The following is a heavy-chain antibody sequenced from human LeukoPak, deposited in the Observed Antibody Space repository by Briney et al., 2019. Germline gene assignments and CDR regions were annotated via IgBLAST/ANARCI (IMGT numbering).Heavy chain of an antibody. V-gene: IGHV4-61*02. CDR3: ASTDTNGGAFDI. D-gene: IGHD2-8*01. J-gene: IGHJ3*02. Sequence: ASQTLSLTCTVAGGSISSGSYYWSWIRQPAGKGLEWIGRIYTSGSTNYNPSLKSRVTISVDTSKNQFSLKLSSVTAADTAVYYCASTDTNGGAFDIWGQGTMDTVSS. CDR2: IYTSGST. CDR1: GGSISSGSYY.